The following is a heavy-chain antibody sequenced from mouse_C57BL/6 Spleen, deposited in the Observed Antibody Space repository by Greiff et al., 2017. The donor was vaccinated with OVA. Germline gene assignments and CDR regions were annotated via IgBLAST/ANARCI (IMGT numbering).Heavy chain of an antibody. D-gene: IGHD2-4*01. CDR3: ATDYDYDGAMDY. V-gene: IGHV14-3*01. Sequence: VQLKESVAELVRPGASVKLSCTASGFYIKNTYMHWVKQRPEQGLEWIGMIYPANGNTKYAPKFQGKATITANTSTNTAYLQLSSLTSEDTAIYYCATDYDYDGAMDYWGQGTSVTVSS. CDR2: IYPANGNT. J-gene: IGHJ4*01. CDR1: GFYIKNTY.